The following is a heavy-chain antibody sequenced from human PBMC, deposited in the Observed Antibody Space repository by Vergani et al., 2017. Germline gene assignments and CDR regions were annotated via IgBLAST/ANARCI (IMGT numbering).Heavy chain of an antibody. CDR3: AIQRDIVVVVAATVWFDP. CDR2: IYYSGST. J-gene: IGHJ5*02. D-gene: IGHD2-15*01. CDR1: GGSISSSSYY. V-gene: IGHV4-39*01. Sequence: QLQLQESGPGLVKPSETLSLTCTVSGGSISSSSYYWGWIRQPPGKGLEWIGSIYYSGSTYYNPSLKSRITISVDTSKNQFSLKLSSVTAADTAVYYCAIQRDIVVVVAATVWFDPWGQGTLVTVSS.